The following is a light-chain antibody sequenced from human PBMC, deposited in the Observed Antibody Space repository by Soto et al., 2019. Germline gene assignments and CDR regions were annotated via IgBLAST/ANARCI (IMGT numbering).Light chain of an antibody. V-gene: IGKV1-12*01. Sequence: IRMTQSPSSFSASVGDRVTITCRASQGISRFLAWYQQKSGKAPKFLIYAASSLQSGVLSRFSGSGSGTDFTLTINSLQPEDFATYYCQQTNSFPYTFGQGTKVDIK. CDR1: QGISRF. J-gene: IGKJ2*01. CDR2: AAS. CDR3: QQTNSFPYT.